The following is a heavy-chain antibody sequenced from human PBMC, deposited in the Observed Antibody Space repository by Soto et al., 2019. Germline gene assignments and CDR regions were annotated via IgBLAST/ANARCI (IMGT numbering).Heavy chain of an antibody. CDR3: VASLAASGINWLDP. J-gene: IGHJ5*02. V-gene: IGHV4-4*07. CDR1: GGSISEKY. CDR2: IFANGHT. Sequence: SETLSLTCIVSGGSISEKYWNWVRQPPGKGLEWIGLIFANGHTDYNPSLKSRVTMSVDASKNQFSLRLTSMTAADTAVYYCVASLAASGINWLDPWGRGNLVTVS. D-gene: IGHD6-13*01.